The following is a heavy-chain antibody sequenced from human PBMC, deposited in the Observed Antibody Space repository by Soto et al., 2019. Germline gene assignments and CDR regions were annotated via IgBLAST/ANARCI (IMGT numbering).Heavy chain of an antibody. CDR2: IYYSGST. CDR3: ARYSSSSGFHFDY. CDR1: GGSISSGDYY. Sequence: QVQLQESGPGLVKPSQTLSLTCTVSGGSISSGDYYWSWIRQPPGKGLEWIGYIYYSGSTYYNPSLKSRVTISVDTSKNQFSLKLRSVTAADTAVYYCARYSSSSGFHFDYWGQGTLVTVSS. D-gene: IGHD6-6*01. J-gene: IGHJ4*02. V-gene: IGHV4-30-4*01.